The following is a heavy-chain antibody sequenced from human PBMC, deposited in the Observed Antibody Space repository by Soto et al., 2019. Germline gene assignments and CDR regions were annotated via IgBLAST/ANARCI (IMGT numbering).Heavy chain of an antibody. V-gene: IGHV1-18*01. CDR1: GYTFSNEA. Sequence: QVQLVQSGAEVKKPGTSLKVSCKASGYTFSNEAITWVRQAPGQGLEWMGWVSAYNGNTNYAQKFKGRVTMTTDTSTRTAYMEVRRLRYDDTAVYFWARASRYYWHYMMYWGQGTPVTVSS. J-gene: IGHJ4*02. D-gene: IGHD1-1*01. CDR3: ARASRYYWHYMMY. CDR2: VSAYNGNT.